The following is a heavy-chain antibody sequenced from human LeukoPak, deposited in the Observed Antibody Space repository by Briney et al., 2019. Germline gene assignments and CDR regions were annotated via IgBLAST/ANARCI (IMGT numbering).Heavy chain of an antibody. V-gene: IGHV3-21*01. CDR1: GFTFSSYS. J-gene: IGHJ5*02. CDR3: ARDEYCTNGVCSPGFDP. D-gene: IGHD2-8*01. CDR2: ISSSSSYI. Sequence: GGSLRLSCAASGFTFSSYSMNWVSQAQGKGLEWVSSISSSSSYIYYADSVKGRFTISRDNAKNSLYPQMNSLRAEDTAVYYCARDEYCTNGVCSPGFDPWGQGTLVTVSS.